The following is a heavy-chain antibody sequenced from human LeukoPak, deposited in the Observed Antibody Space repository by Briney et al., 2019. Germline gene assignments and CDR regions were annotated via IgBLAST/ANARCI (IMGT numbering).Heavy chain of an antibody. Sequence: GGSLRLSCAASGFTVSSNYMSWVRQAPGKGLEWVSVIYSGGSTYYADSVKGRFTISRDNSKNTLYLQMNSLRAEDTAVYYCARANRDNWGESDYWGQGTLVTVSS. V-gene: IGHV3-53*01. D-gene: IGHD7-27*01. CDR1: GFTVSSNY. CDR2: IYSGGST. CDR3: ARANRDNWGESDY. J-gene: IGHJ4*02.